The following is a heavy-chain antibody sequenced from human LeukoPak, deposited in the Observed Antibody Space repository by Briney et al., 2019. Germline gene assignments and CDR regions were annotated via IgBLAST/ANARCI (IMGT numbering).Heavy chain of an antibody. CDR1: GFTFSSYW. Sequence: GGSLRLSCAASGFTFSSYWMHWVRQAPGKGLVWVSRINSDGSSTSYAAPVKGRFTISRDNSKNTLYLQMNSLRAEDTAAYYCARAGHCTNGICYTPDFDYWGQGTLVTVSS. D-gene: IGHD2-8*01. V-gene: IGHV3-74*01. CDR2: INSDGSST. CDR3: ARAGHCTNGICYTPDFDY. J-gene: IGHJ4*02.